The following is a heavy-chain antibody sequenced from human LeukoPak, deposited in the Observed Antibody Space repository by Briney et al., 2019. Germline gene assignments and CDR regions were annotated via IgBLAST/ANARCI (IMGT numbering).Heavy chain of an antibody. Sequence: GRSLRLCCAASGFTFSSYGMHWVRQAPGKGLEWVAVISYDGSNKYYADSVKGRFTISRDNSKNTLYLQMNSLRAEDTAVYYCAKSVRDSGSSPPDYWGQGTLVTVSS. V-gene: IGHV3-30*18. CDR2: ISYDGSNK. CDR1: GFTFSSYG. D-gene: IGHD1-26*01. CDR3: AKSVRDSGSSPPDY. J-gene: IGHJ4*02.